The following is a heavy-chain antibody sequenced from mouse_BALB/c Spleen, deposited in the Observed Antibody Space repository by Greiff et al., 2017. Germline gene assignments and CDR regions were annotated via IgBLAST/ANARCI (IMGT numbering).Heavy chain of an antibody. CDR3: ARAHYYGSAWFAY. V-gene: IGHV5-6-3*01. CDR1: GFTFSSYG. Sequence: DVMLVESGGGLVQPGGSLKLSCAASGFTFSSYGMSWVRQTPDKRLELVATINSNGGSTYYPDSVKGRFTISRDNAKNTLYLQMSSLKSEDTAMYYCARAHYYGSAWFAYWGQGTLVTVSA. D-gene: IGHD1-2*01. J-gene: IGHJ3*01. CDR2: INSNGGST.